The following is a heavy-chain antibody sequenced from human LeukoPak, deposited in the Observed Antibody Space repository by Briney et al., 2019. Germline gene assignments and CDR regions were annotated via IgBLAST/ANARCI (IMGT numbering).Heavy chain of an antibody. Sequence: GGSLRLSCAASGFTFSSYGMSWVRQAPGKGLEWVSAISGSGGSTYYADSVKGRFIISRDNAKNSLYLQMDSLRPEDTAKYFCVRKTATEEVYFDNWGQRTPVTVSS. CDR3: VRKTATEEVYFDN. J-gene: IGHJ4*02. V-gene: IGHV3-23*01. CDR1: GFTFSSYG. CDR2: ISGSGGST.